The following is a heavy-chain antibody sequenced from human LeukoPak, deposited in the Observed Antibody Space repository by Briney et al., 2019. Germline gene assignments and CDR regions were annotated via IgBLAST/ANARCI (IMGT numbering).Heavy chain of an antibody. V-gene: IGHV1-46*01. Sequence: RASVKVSCKASGYTFITYSMHWVRQAPGQGLEWMAIINLSGGSTDYTQKFQGRVTMTRDTSTSTVYMELSSLRSEDTAVYYCVRHNHMDVWGQGTTVTVSS. CDR1: GYTFITYS. J-gene: IGHJ6*02. CDR3: VRHNHMDV. CDR2: INLSGGST.